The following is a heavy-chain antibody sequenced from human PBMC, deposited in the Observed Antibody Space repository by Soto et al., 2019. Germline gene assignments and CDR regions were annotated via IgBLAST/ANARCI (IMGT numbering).Heavy chain of an antibody. CDR3: ATHTPAISNSDH. D-gene: IGHD1-1*01. Sequence: QLQLQESGPGLVKPSETLSLTCTVSGGSISSSSYYWGWIRQPPGKGLEWIGSIYYSGSTYYDPSVKSRVTISVDKCKVHLSLQLSSVTSADMAVYYCATHTPAISNSDHWGQGTLVTVSS. CDR2: IYYSGST. J-gene: IGHJ4*02. V-gene: IGHV4-39*01. CDR1: GGSISSSSYY.